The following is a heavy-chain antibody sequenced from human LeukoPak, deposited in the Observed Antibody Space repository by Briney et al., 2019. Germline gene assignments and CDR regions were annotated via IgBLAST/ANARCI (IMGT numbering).Heavy chain of an antibody. V-gene: IGHV1-18*01. CDR3: ARHDWSGYYYFDY. Sequence: ASVKVSCKASGYTFSSFGINWVRQAPGQGLEWMGWISAYNGNTNYAQKLQGRVTMSTDTSTSTAYMELRSLRSDDTAVYYCARHDWSGYYYFDYWGQGTLVTVSS. J-gene: IGHJ4*02. D-gene: IGHD3-3*01. CDR1: GYTFSSFG. CDR2: ISAYNGNT.